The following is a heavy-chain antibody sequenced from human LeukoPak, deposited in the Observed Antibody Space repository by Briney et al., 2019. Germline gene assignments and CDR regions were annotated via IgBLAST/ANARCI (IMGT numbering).Heavy chain of an antibody. Sequence: SETLSLTCSVSGVSLSSYGWGWIWQPPGKGLEWIGGIYTDGITHYNPSPKSQVTISVDTSKNQFSAKLSSVTAADTAVYYCARRGSGYQKQFYYYYTDVWGKGTTVTVPS. J-gene: IGHJ6*03. D-gene: IGHD5-12*01. CDR2: IYTDGIT. CDR1: GVSLSSYG. CDR3: ARRGSGYQKQFYYYYTDV. V-gene: IGHV4-4*09.